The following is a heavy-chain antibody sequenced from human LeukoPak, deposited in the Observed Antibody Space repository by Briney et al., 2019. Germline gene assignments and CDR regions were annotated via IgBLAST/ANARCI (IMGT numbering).Heavy chain of an antibody. CDR1: GGSISSYY. Sequence: PSETLSLTCTVSGGSISSYYWSWIRQPPGKGLEWIGYIYYSGSTNYNPSLKSRVTISVDTSKNQFSLKLSSVTAADTAVYYCARGRLVPAAGIPFDYWGQGTLVTVSS. D-gene: IGHD2-2*01. CDR2: IYYSGST. J-gene: IGHJ4*02. V-gene: IGHV4-59*01. CDR3: ARGRLVPAAGIPFDY.